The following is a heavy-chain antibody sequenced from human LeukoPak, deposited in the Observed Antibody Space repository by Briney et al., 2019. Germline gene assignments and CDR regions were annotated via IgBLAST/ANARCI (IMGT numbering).Heavy chain of an antibody. D-gene: IGHD1-14*01. J-gene: IGHJ6*03. CDR2: ISGSGGST. CDR1: GFTFSSYA. CDR3: AKLPEEGMDV. V-gene: IGHV3-23*01. Sequence: PGGALRLSCAASGFTFSSYAMSWVRQAPGKGLEGVSAISGSGGSTYYADSVKGRFTISRDNSKNTLYLQMNSLRAEDTAVYYCAKLPEEGMDVWGKGTTVTVSS.